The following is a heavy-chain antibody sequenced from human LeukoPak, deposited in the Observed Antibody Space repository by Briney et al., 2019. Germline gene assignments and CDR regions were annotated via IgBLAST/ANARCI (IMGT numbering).Heavy chain of an antibody. Sequence: GGSLRLSCAASGFTFSNYEMNWVRQAPGKGLEWLSYIHGSGSTIYYADSVKGRFTISRDNAKNSLYLQMNSLRAEYTAVYYCARGGYSYSYHYWGQGTLVTVSS. V-gene: IGHV3-48*03. CDR2: IHGSGSTI. J-gene: IGHJ4*02. CDR3: ARGGYSYSYHY. D-gene: IGHD5-18*01. CDR1: GFTFSNYE.